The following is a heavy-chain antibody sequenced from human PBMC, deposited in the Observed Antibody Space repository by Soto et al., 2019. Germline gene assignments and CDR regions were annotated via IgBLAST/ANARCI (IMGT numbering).Heavy chain of an antibody. Sequence: ASVKVSCKASGYTFTSYAMHWVRQAPGQRLEWMGWINAGNGNTKYSQKFQGRVTITRDTSASTAYMELRSLRSDDTAVYYCARALGYCSGGSCYYYFDYWGQGTLVTVSS. CDR2: INAGNGNT. V-gene: IGHV1-3*01. D-gene: IGHD2-15*01. CDR1: GYTFTSYA. J-gene: IGHJ4*02. CDR3: ARALGYCSGGSCYYYFDY.